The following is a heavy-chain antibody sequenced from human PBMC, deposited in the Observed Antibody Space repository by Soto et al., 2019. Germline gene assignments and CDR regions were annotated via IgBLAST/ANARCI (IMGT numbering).Heavy chain of an antibody. D-gene: IGHD3-9*01. CDR2: IYHSGST. Sequence: SETLSLTCAVSGGSISSGGYSWSWIRQPPGKGLEWIGYIYHSGSTYYNPSLKSRVTISVDRSKNQFSLKLSSVTAADTAVYYCASLRKYDSLTGYYLYYFDYWGQGTLVTVSS. CDR3: ASLRKYDSLTGYYLYYFDY. V-gene: IGHV4-30-2*01. CDR1: GGSISSGGYS. J-gene: IGHJ4*02.